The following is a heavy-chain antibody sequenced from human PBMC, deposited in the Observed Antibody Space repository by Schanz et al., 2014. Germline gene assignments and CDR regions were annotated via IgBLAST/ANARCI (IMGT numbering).Heavy chain of an antibody. CDR2: INPSSGTT. D-gene: IGHD6-13*01. V-gene: IGHV1-46*03. CDR1: GYTFTTYY. CDR3: ARDGEAAAGCDY. Sequence: QLMQSGSEVRKPGASVKVSCKASGYTFTTYYIHWVRQAPGLGLEWMGKINPSSGTTRIAQNFQGRLTVTRDTSTSTVNMELSSLRSEDTAVYYCARDGEAAAGCDYWGQGTLVTVSS. J-gene: IGHJ4*02.